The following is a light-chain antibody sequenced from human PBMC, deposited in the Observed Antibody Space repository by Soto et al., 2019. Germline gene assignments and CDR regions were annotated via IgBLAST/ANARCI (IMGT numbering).Light chain of an antibody. CDR1: SSDVGGYNY. J-gene: IGLJ2*01. V-gene: IGLV2-14*03. CDR3: SSYTSSSTVV. Sequence: QSVLTQPASVSGSPGQSITISCTGTSSDVGGYNYVSWYQQRPGKAPKLMMYDVSNRPSGVSDRFSGSKSGNTASLTISGLQAEDEAEYYCSSYTSSSTVVFGGGTQLTVL. CDR2: DVS.